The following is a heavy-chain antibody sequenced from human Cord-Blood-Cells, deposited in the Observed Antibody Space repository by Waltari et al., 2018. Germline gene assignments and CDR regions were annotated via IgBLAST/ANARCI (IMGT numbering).Heavy chain of an antibody. V-gene: IGHV4-38-2*02. J-gene: IGHJ3*02. CDR3: ARGPYNWNYQVDAFDI. CDR1: GYSISSGYY. CDR2: IYHGGST. Sequence: QVQLQESGPGLVKHSETLSLTCTVSGYSISSGYYWGWIRQPPGKGLEWIGSIYHGGSTYYNPALKSRVTISVDTSKNQFSLKLSSVTAADTAVYYCARGPYNWNYQVDAFDIWGQGTMVTVSS. D-gene: IGHD1-7*01.